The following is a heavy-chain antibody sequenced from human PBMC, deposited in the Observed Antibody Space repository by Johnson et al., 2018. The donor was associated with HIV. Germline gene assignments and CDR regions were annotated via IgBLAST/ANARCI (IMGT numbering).Heavy chain of an antibody. CDR2: VSYDGRNT. D-gene: IGHD3-3*01. J-gene: IGHJ3*02. V-gene: IGHV3-30*18. CDR3: AKDLGESESEEWATDYYDFSTGYPVQDPRAVVGAFDI. CDR1: GFIFSDYT. Sequence: QVQLVESGGGVVQPGRSLRLSCAASGFIFSDYTIHWVRQAPGQGLEWVSVVSYDGRNTKYDDSVKCRFPMSRAQSMNTLSLQMNSLRSWDTAVYYCAKDLGESESEEWATDYYDFSTGYPVQDPRAVVGAFDIWGQGTVVTVSS.